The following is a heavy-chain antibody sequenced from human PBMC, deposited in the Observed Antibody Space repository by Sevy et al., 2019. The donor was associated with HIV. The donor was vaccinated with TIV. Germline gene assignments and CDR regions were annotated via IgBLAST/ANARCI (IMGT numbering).Heavy chain of an antibody. Sequence: GGSLRLSCAASGFTFSSYGMHWVRQAPGKGLEWVAVIWYDGSNKYYADSVKGRFTISRDNSKNTIYLQMNSLRAEDTAVYYCARGKHVSGYYGSFDYWGQGTLVTVSS. CDR3: ARGKHVSGYYGSFDY. CDR2: IWYDGSNK. D-gene: IGHD5-12*01. V-gene: IGHV3-33*01. J-gene: IGHJ4*02. CDR1: GFTFSSYG.